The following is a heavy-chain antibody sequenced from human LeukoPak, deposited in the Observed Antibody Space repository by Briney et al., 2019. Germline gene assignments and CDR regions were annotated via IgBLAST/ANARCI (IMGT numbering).Heavy chain of an antibody. CDR1: GGSISSGGYY. D-gene: IGHD3-3*01. V-gene: IGHV4-31*03. CDR2: IYYSGST. Sequence: PSETLSLTCTVSGGSISSGGYYWSWIRPHPGKGLEWVGYIYYSGSTYYNPSLKGRVTISVDTSKNQFSLKLSSVTAADTAVYYCARVSLEWLLDLYYFDYWGQATLITVSS. J-gene: IGHJ4*02. CDR3: ARVSLEWLLDLYYFDY.